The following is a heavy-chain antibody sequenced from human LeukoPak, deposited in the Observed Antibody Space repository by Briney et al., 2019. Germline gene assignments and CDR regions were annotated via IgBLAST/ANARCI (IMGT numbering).Heavy chain of an antibody. V-gene: IGHV3-30*18. J-gene: IGHJ4*02. CDR2: ISSDGSQA. Sequence: GGSLRLSCAASGFTFSSLGMPWVRQAPGKGPEWLTIISSDGSQAHYADSVKGRFTISRDSSKNMLYLQINSLRADDTAVYYCVKEDKDTYYFDYWGQGTLVTVAS. CDR1: GFTFSSLG. CDR3: VKEDKDTYYFDY.